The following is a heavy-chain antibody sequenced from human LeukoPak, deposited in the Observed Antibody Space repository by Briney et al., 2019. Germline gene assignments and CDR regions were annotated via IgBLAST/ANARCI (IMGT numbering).Heavy chain of an antibody. V-gene: IGHV3-11*04. CDR1: GFAFSDYY. CDR2: ISSSGNNI. Sequence: GGSLRLSCAASGFAFSDYYMSWIRQAPGKGLEWVSYISSSGNNIYYADSVKGRFTISRDNAKNSLYLQMNSLRAEDTAVYYCARDWAGGPHDYWGQGTPVTVSS. D-gene: IGHD3-10*01. J-gene: IGHJ4*02. CDR3: ARDWAGGPHDY.